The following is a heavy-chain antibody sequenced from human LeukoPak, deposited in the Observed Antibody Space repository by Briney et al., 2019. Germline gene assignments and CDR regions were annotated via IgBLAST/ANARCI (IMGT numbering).Heavy chain of an antibody. V-gene: IGHV3-7*01. CDR2: IKQDGSKK. CDR3: ARAAYSNYDFDY. Sequence: GGSLRLSCVASGFPFSSYWMTWVRQAPGKGLEWVANIKQDGSKKSYVDSVKGRFTISRDNAKNSLYLQMNSLRAEDTAVYYCARAAYSNYDFDYWGQGTLVTVSS. J-gene: IGHJ4*02. D-gene: IGHD4-11*01. CDR1: GFPFSSYW.